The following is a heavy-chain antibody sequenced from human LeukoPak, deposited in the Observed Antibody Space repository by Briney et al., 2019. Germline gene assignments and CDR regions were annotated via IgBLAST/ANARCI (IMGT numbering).Heavy chain of an antibody. Sequence: GESLKISCKGSGYNFINHWIGWVRQMPGKGLEWMVIIYPGDSEPRYSPSFQGQVTISDDKSISTAYLQWSSLKASDTAMYYCARYCSGSSCFHYGMDVWGQGTTVTVSS. D-gene: IGHD2-15*01. V-gene: IGHV5-51*01. CDR1: GYNFINHW. J-gene: IGHJ6*02. CDR2: IYPGDSEP. CDR3: ARYCSGSSCFHYGMDV.